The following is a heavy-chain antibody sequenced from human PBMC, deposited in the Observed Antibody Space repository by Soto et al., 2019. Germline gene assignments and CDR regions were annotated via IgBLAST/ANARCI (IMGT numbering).Heavy chain of an antibody. CDR3: ATGVYGSGTYYFDY. CDR1: GFTFSSYA. CDR2: ISGSGGST. D-gene: IGHD3-10*01. Sequence: GGSLRLSCAASGFTFSSYAMNWVRQAPGKGLEWVSAISGSGGSTYYAASVKGRFTISRDNSKSTLYLQMNSLRDEDTAVYYCATGVYGSGTYYFDYWGQGTLVTVSS. J-gene: IGHJ4*02. V-gene: IGHV3-23*01.